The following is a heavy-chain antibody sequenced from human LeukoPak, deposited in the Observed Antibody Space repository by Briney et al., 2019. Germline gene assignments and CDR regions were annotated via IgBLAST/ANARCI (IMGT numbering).Heavy chain of an antibody. V-gene: IGHV4-38-2*01. Sequence: SETLSLTCAVSSYSIRSGHYGGWIRQSPGKGLEWIGSINHSGITEYNPSLKSRVTLSVDTSKNQFSLQLRSVTAADRALYYCARSGDYIKEGFDYWGQGTQVTVSS. CDR2: INHSGIT. CDR1: SYSIRSGHY. CDR3: ARSGDYIKEGFDY. J-gene: IGHJ4*02. D-gene: IGHD3-22*01.